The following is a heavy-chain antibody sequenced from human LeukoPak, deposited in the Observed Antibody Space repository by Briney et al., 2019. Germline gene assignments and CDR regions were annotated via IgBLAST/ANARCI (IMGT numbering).Heavy chain of an antibody. CDR3: ARGGSYDISTGYSATLDY. Sequence: GGSLRLSCAASGFTFSSYGMHWVRQAPGKGLEWVAVIWYDGSNKYYADSVKGRFTISRDNSKNTLYLQMNSLRAEDTAVYYCARGGSYDISTGYSATLDYWGQGTLVTVSS. CDR2: IWYDGSNK. CDR1: GFTFSSYG. D-gene: IGHD3-9*01. J-gene: IGHJ4*02. V-gene: IGHV3-33*01.